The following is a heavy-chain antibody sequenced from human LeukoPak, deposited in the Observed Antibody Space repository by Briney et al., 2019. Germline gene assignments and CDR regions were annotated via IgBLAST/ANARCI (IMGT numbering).Heavy chain of an antibody. J-gene: IGHJ4*02. CDR3: ARDVNGGY. D-gene: IGHD2-8*01. CDR2: LSGSGNSR. V-gene: IGHV3-23*01. CDR1: GFTYSSYA. Sequence: GGSLRLSCAASGFTYSSYAMTWVRQSPGKGLEWVSTLSGSGNSRYYADSVQGRFTISRDNFENTLYLQMNSLRVEDTAVYYCARDVNGGYWGQGTLVTVSS.